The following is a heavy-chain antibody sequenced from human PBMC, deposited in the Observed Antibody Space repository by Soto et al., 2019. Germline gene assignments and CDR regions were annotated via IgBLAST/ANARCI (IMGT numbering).Heavy chain of an antibody. Sequence: QAGGSLRLSXAASGFTFSSYAMHWVRQAPGKGLEWVAVISYDGSNKYYADSVKGRFTISRDNSKNTLYLQMNSLRAEDTAVYYCARDELTTMVRGVPVYWGQGTLVTVS. CDR1: GFTFSSYA. CDR3: ARDELTTMVRGVPVY. D-gene: IGHD3-10*01. V-gene: IGHV3-30-3*01. CDR2: ISYDGSNK. J-gene: IGHJ4*02.